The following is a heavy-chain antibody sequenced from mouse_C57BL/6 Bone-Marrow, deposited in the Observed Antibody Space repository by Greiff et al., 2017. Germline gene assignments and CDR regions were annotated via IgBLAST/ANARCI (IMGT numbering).Heavy chain of an antibody. CDR3: ARGDYYYGSSYAMDY. V-gene: IGHV1-72*01. CDR2: IEPNSGGT. D-gene: IGHD1-1*01. J-gene: IGHJ4*01. CDR1: GYTFTSYW. Sequence: QVQLQQPGAELVKPGASVKLSCKASGYTFTSYWMHWVKQRPGRGLEWIGRIEPNSGGTKYNEKFKSKATLTVDKPSSTAYMQLSSLTSEDSAVYYCARGDYYYGSSYAMDYWGQGTSVTVSS.